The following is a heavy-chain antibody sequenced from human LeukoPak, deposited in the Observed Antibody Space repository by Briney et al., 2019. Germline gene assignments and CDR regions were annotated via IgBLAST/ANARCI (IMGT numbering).Heavy chain of an antibody. CDR3: ARNGYYTIDY. D-gene: IGHD3-3*01. J-gene: IGHJ4*02. CDR1: GGSFSNSY. Sequence: SETLSLTCAVSGGSFSNSYWSWIRQPPGKGLEWIGEINAGGGTNYIPSLKSRVTISLDTSKNQFSLKLTSVTAADTAVYFCARNGYYTIDYWGQGALVTVSS. CDR2: INAGGGT. V-gene: IGHV4-34*01.